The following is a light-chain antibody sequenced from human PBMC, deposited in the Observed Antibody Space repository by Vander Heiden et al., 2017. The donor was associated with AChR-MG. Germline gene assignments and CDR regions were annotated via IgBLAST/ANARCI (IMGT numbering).Light chain of an antibody. CDR2: DAS. J-gene: IGKJ4*01. V-gene: IGKV1-13*02. Sequence: AIQLTQSPSSLSASVGDRVTITCRASKGISNALAWYQQNPGKAPKLLIYDASSLQSGVPSRFRGSGSGTDFTLTINSRQPEDFATYYCQQLNSYALTLGGGTKVE. CDR3: QQLNSYALT. CDR1: KGISNA.